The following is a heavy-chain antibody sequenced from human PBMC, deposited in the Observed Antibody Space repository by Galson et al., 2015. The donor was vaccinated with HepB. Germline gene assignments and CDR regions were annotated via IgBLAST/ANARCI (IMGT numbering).Heavy chain of an antibody. Sequence: SLRLSCAASGFTFSSYSMHWVRQAPGKGLEWVAVISYDGSNKYYADSVKGRFTISRDNSKNTLYLQMNSLRAEDTAVYYCASGRSIVVVTHMDVWGKGTTVTVSS. CDR3: ASGRSIVVVTHMDV. CDR2: ISYDGSNK. CDR1: GFTFSSYS. D-gene: IGHD2-21*02. J-gene: IGHJ6*03. V-gene: IGHV3-30-3*01.